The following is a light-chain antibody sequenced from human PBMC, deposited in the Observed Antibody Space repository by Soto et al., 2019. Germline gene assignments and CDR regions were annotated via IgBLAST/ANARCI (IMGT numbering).Light chain of an antibody. J-gene: IGKJ2*01. V-gene: IGKV3-11*01. CDR3: QQRTNWPPDYT. CDR1: QSVSIF. Sequence: EIVLTQSPATLSLSPGERATLSCRASQSVSIFLAWYQQKPGQAPRLLVYDASNRATGIPARFSGSGSGTDFTLTISSLETEDFAVYYCQQRTNWPPDYTFGQGTKLEIK. CDR2: DAS.